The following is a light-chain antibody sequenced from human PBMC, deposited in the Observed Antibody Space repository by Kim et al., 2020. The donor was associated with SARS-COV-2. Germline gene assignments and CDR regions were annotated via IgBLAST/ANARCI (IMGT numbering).Light chain of an antibody. CDR3: QAWDGRTGEV. CDR1: KLGDRY. J-gene: IGLJ2*01. Sequence: SYELTQPPSVSVAPGQTATISCSGEKLGDRYSCWYQQKPGQSPLLVIYQDSKRPSGIPERFSGSNSGNKATLTISGTQPVDEADYFCQAWDGRTGEVFGGGTKLTVL. V-gene: IGLV3-1*01. CDR2: QDS.